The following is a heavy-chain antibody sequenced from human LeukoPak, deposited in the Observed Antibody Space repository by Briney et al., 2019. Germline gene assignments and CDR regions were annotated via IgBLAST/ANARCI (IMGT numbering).Heavy chain of an antibody. Sequence: GGSLRLSCAASGFTFSSYGMHWVRQAPGKGLEWVAVIWYDGSNKYYADSVKGRFTISRDNSKNTLYLQMNSLRAEDTAVYYCAKVGGYSYGSIDYWGQGTLVTVPS. V-gene: IGHV3-33*06. CDR3: AKVGGYSYGSIDY. CDR1: GFTFSSYG. J-gene: IGHJ4*02. D-gene: IGHD5-18*01. CDR2: IWYDGSNK.